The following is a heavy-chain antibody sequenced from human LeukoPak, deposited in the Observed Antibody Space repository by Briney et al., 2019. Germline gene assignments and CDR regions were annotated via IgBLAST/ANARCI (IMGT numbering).Heavy chain of an antibody. Sequence: GGSLRLSCAASGFTFSGYSMNWVRQAPGKGLEWVSSISSSSSYIYYADSVKGRFTISRDNAKNSLYLQMNSLRAEDTAVYYCARAGPNRVHDYWGQGTLVTVSS. CDR3: ARAGPNRVHDY. V-gene: IGHV3-21*01. J-gene: IGHJ4*02. CDR2: ISSSSSYI. D-gene: IGHD3-10*01. CDR1: GFTFSGYS.